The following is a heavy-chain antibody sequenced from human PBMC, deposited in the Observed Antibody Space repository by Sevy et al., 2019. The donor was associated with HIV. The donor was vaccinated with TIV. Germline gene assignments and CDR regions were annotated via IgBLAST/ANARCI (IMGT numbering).Heavy chain of an antibody. CDR1: GFTFSSYG. CDR3: AKDHFLDIVEEPAASLGWFDP. Sequence: GGSLRLSCAASGFTFSSYGMHWVRQAPGKGLEWVAFIRYDGSNKYYADSVKGRFTSSRENSKNTLYLRMNSLRAEVTAVYYCAKDHFLDIVEEPAASLGWFDPWGQGTLVTVSS. V-gene: IGHV3-30*02. D-gene: IGHD2-2*03. CDR2: IRYDGSNK. J-gene: IGHJ5*02.